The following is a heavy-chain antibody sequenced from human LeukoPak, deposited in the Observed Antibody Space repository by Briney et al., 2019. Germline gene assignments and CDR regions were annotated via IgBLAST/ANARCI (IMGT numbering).Heavy chain of an antibody. D-gene: IGHD5-12*01. J-gene: IGHJ4*02. CDR1: GGSFSGYY. Sequence: SETLSLTCAVYGGSFSGYYWSWIRQPPGKGLEWIGEINHSGSTNYNPSLKSRVTTSVDTSKNQFSLKLYSVTAADTAVYYCARGVATMRDWGQGTLVTVSS. CDR3: ARGVATMRD. CDR2: INHSGST. V-gene: IGHV4-34*01.